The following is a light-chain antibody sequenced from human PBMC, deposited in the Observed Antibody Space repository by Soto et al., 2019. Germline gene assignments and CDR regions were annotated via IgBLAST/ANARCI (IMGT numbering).Light chain of an antibody. CDR1: QAIRND. CDR3: QQHNLCCRS. CDR2: GSS. Sequence: DIQMTQSPSSLSASVGARVTITCRASQAIRNDLAWYQQKPGRAPKRLIYGSSNLQSGVPSRFSVSGSGTEFTPTSSFLQPEGLGTYYCQQHNLCCRSVGQGTKVEIK. V-gene: IGKV1-17*01. J-gene: IGKJ1*01.